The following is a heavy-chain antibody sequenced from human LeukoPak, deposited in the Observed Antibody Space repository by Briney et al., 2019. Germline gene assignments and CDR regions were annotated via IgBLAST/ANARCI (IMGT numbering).Heavy chain of an antibody. CDR1: GFTFGDYV. CDR2: IRSKGYGGTT. J-gene: IGHJ4*02. Sequence: PGGSLRLSCTGSGFTFGDYVMSWFRQAPGKGLEWVGFIRSKGYGGTTEYAASVKGRFTISRDDSKAIAYLQMNSLKTEDTAVYYRTRRMMFDYWGQGTLVTVSS. V-gene: IGHV3-49*03. CDR3: TRRMMFDY. D-gene: IGHD1-14*01.